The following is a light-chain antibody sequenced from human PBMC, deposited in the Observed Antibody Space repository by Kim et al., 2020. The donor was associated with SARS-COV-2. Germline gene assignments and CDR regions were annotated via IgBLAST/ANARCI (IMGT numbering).Light chain of an antibody. V-gene: IGLV3-10*01. CDR1: AFPKRY. CDR3: YSTDSSGYV. CDR2: EDT. Sequence: VSPGQTARITCSGNAFPKRYAYWYQQRSGQAPVLVIYEDTKRPSGIPERFSGSSSGTMATLTIRGAQVEDEADYYCYSTDSSGYVFGTGTKVTVL. J-gene: IGLJ1*01.